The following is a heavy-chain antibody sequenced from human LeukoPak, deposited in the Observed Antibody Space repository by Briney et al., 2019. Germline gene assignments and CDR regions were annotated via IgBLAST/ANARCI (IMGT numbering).Heavy chain of an antibody. D-gene: IGHD3-10*01. CDR2: IYYSGST. J-gene: IGHJ5*02. CDR3: ARHADGSESYYPKNWFDP. V-gene: IGHV4-39*01. Sequence: SETLSLTCTVSGGSISSSSYYWGWIRQPPGKGLEWIGSIYYSGSTYYNPSLKSRVTISVDTSKNQFSLKLSSVTAADTAVYYCARHADGSESYYPKNWFDPWGQGTLVTVSS. CDR1: GGSISSSSYY.